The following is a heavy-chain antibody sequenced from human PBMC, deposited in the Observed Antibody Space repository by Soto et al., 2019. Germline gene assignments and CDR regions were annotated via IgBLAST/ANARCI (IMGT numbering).Heavy chain of an antibody. V-gene: IGHV4-4*07. Sequence: SETLSLTCTVSGASISGYYWSWIRKSAGKGLEWIGRIYATGTTDYNPSLKSRVMMSGDTSKKQFSLRLRSVTAADTAVYYCVRDGTKTLRDWFDPWGQG. J-gene: IGHJ5*02. CDR1: GASISGYY. CDR2: IYATGTT. CDR3: VRDGTKTLRDWFDP. D-gene: IGHD1-1*01.